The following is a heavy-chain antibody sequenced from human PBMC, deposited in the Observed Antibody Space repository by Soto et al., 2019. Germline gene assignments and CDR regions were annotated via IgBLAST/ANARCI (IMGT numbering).Heavy chain of an antibody. D-gene: IGHD2-21*01. Sequence: GGSLRLSCATSGFPFNDYYMSWIRQAPGKGLEWLSHISPKSTYRNYADSVKGRFTISRDNTKSSLFLQMNSLGVEDTAVYYCTRGGGGGLFENWGQGVLVTVSS. CDR1: GFPFNDYY. J-gene: IGHJ4*02. V-gene: IGHV3-11*06. CDR3: TRGGGGGLFEN. CDR2: ISPKSTYR.